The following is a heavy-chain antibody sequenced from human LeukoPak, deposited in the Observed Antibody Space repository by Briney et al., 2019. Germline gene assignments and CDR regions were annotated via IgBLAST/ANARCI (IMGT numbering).Heavy chain of an antibody. Sequence: SVKVSCXASGGTFSSYAISWVRQATGQGLEWMGRIIPIFGTANYAQKFQGRVTITTDESTSTAYMELSSLRSEDTAVYYCARDKVYCGGDCYSTYYFDYWGQGTLVTVSS. CDR1: GGTFSSYA. CDR2: IIPIFGTA. CDR3: ARDKVYCGGDCYSTYYFDY. D-gene: IGHD2-21*02. V-gene: IGHV1-69*05. J-gene: IGHJ4*02.